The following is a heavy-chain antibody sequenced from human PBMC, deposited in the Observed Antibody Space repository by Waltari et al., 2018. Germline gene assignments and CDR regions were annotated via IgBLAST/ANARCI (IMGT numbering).Heavy chain of an antibody. D-gene: IGHD3-16*01. Sequence: GFTVSSNYMSWVRQAPGKGLEWVSVIYSGGSTYYADSVKGRFTISRDNSKNTLYLQMNSLRAADTAVYYCARVWGYLRNPQPDYYYYMDVWGKGTTVTVSS. J-gene: IGHJ6*03. V-gene: IGHV3-53*01. CDR3: ARVWGYLRNPQPDYYYYMDV. CDR2: IYSGGST. CDR1: GFTVSSNY.